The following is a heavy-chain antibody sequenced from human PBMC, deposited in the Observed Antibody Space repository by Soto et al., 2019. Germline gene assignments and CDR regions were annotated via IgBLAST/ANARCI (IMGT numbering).Heavy chain of an antibody. CDR2: IGTAGDT. J-gene: IGHJ6*02. D-gene: IGHD3-10*01. V-gene: IGHV3-13*04. Sequence: VQLVESGGGLVQPGGSLRLSCAASGFTFSSCDMHWVRQATGKGLEWVSAIGTAGDTYYPGSVKGRFTISRENAKNSLYLQMNSLRAGDTAVYYCARALLWFGDDYYYGMDVWGQGTTVTVSS. CDR3: ARALLWFGDDYYYGMDV. CDR1: GFTFSSCD.